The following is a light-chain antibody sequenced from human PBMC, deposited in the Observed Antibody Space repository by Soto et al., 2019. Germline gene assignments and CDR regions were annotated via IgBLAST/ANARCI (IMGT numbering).Light chain of an antibody. J-gene: IGKJ2*01. Sequence: EIVMTQSPATLSVSPGESATLSCRASQSVSSNLAWYQQKPGQAPRLLIYGASTRATGIPARFSDSGSGTEFSLTLSSLQSEDFAVYYCQQYNNWPPYTFGQGTQLEIK. CDR1: QSVSSN. CDR3: QQYNNWPPYT. CDR2: GAS. V-gene: IGKV3-15*01.